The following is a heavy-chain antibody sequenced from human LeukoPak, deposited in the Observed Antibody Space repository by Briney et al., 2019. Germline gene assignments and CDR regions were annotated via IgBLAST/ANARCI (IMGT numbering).Heavy chain of an antibody. CDR2: ICGSGGCT. D-gene: IGHD6-19*01. J-gene: IGHJ4*02. V-gene: IGHV3-23*01. Sequence: GGSQRLSCEASGFIFNTYAIYWVRQAPGKGLEWVSGICGSGGCTYYADSVKGRFTISRDNSKNTVYLQMNSLTADDTAVYYCAKTTVGYSSGRYPGWPADSWGQGALVTVSS. CDR3: AKTTVGYSSGRYPGWPADS. CDR1: GFIFNTYA.